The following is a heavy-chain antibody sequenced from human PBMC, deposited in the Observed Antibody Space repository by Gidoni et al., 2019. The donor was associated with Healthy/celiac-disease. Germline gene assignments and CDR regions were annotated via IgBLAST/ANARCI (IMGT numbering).Heavy chain of an antibody. J-gene: IGHJ6*02. CDR3: AKDLPHRNYGGLYYYYYGMDV. Sequence: EVQLLESGGGLVQPGGSLRLSCAASGFSFSRSAIRWVRQAPGKGLEWVSAISGSGGSTYYADSVKGRFTISRDNSKNTLYLQMKSLRAEETAVYYCAKDLPHRNYGGLYYYYYGMDVWGQGTTVTVSS. D-gene: IGHD4-17*01. CDR1: GFSFSRSA. CDR2: ISGSGGST. V-gene: IGHV3-23*01.